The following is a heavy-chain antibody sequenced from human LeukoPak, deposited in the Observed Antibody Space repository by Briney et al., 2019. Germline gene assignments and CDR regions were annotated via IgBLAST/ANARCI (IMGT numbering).Heavy chain of an antibody. CDR2: IYPGDSDT. V-gene: IGHV5-51*01. D-gene: IGHD3-22*01. CDR1: GYSFTSYW. Sequence: GESLKISCKGSGYSFTSYWIGWVRQMPGKGLEWMGIIYPGDSDTRYSPSFQGQVTISADKSISTAYLQWSSLKASDTAMYYCATAYYDSSGYYLWYFDYWGQGTLVTVSS. CDR3: ATAYYDSSGYYLWYFDY. J-gene: IGHJ4*02.